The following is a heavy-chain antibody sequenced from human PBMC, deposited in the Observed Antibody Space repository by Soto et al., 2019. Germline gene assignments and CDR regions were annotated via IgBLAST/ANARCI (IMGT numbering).Heavy chain of an antibody. D-gene: IGHD1-7*01. Sequence: PSETLSLTCTVSGGSISSYYWSWMRQPPGKGLEWIGYIYYSGSTNYNPSLKSRVTISVDTSKNQFSLKLSSVTAADTAVYYCAGQRAYNWNYVNWFDPWGQGTLVTVSS. J-gene: IGHJ5*02. V-gene: IGHV4-59*01. CDR1: GGSISSYY. CDR2: IYYSGST. CDR3: AGQRAYNWNYVNWFDP.